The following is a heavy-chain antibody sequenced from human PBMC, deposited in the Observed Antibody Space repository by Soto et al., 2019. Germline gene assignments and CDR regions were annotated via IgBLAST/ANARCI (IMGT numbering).Heavy chain of an antibody. CDR2: ISHSGSP. CDR3: TRGVLA. V-gene: IGHV4-30-2*06. CDR1: GGSVSSGGYS. J-gene: IGHJ5*02. Sequence: QVQLQESASRVVRPSQTLSVTCSVSGGSVSSGGYSWSWIRQSPGKGLEWIGFISHSGSPDYNSSLQSRVTISVDKSKNQISLELSSVTAADTAVYYCTRGVLAWGPGTLVTVSS. D-gene: IGHD2-8*01.